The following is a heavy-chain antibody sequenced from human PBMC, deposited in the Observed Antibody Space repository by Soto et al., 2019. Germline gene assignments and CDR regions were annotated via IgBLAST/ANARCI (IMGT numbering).Heavy chain of an antibody. CDR2: IWYDGSNK. Sequence: QVQLVESGGGVVQPGRSLRLSCAASGFTFSSYGMHWVRQAPGKGLEWVAVIWYDGSNKYYADSVKGRFTISRDNSKNPLYLQMNSLRAEDTAVYYCARTRGFGELYHYYYYGMDVWGQGTTVTVSS. CDR3: ARTRGFGELYHYYYYGMDV. D-gene: IGHD3-10*01. CDR1: GFTFSSYG. V-gene: IGHV3-33*01. J-gene: IGHJ6*02.